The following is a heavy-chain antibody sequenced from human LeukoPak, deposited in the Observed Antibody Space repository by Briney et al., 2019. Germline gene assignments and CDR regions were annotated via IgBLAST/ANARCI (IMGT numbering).Heavy chain of an antibody. D-gene: IGHD3-3*01. CDR1: GFTFSNYW. CDR3: VSGSLQSGYNFDY. J-gene: IGHJ4*02. V-gene: IGHV3-74*01. CDR2: IKYDGSAT. Sequence: GGSLTLSCAASGFTFSNYWMHWIRQVPGRGLVWVSYIKYDGSATNYAASVKGRFTISRDNAKNTLYLQMNSVRAEDTAVYYCVSGSLQSGYNFDYWGQGALVTVSS.